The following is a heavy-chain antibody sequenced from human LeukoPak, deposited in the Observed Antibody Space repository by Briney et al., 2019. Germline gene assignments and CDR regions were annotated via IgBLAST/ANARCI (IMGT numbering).Heavy chain of an antibody. D-gene: IGHD5-18*01. V-gene: IGHV1-46*01. J-gene: IGHJ4*02. CDR2: INPTSGST. CDR1: GYTLTELS. CDR3: ARGYNYGDY. Sequence: ASVKVSCKVSGYTLTELSMHWVRQAPGQGLEWMGIINPTSGSTSYAQKFQGRVTMTRDTSTSTVYMELSSLRSDDTAVYYCARGYNYGDYWGQGTLVIVSS.